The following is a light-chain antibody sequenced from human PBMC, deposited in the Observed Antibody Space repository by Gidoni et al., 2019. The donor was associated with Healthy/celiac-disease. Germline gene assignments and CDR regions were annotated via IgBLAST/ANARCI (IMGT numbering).Light chain of an antibody. J-gene: IGKJ2*01. Sequence: DIQMTQSPSSLSASVGDRVTITCRASQNISSYLNWYKQKPEKAPKLLIYAASSLQSGVPSRFSGSGSGTDFTITISSLQPEDFATYYCQQSYSTPMYTFGQGTKLEIK. CDR2: AAS. CDR1: QNISSY. CDR3: QQSYSTPMYT. V-gene: IGKV1-39*01.